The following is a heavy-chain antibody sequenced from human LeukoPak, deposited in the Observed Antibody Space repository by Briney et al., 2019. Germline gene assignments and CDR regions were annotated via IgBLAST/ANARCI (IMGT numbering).Heavy chain of an antibody. CDR3: ARENVDYDFWSGYPNWFDP. Sequence: GGSLRLPCAASGFTFSNYWMSWVRQAPGKGLEWVANIRQDGSEKYYVDSVKGRFTISRDNAKKSLYLQMNSLRAEDTAVYYCARENVDYDFWSGYPNWFDPWGQGTLVTVSS. J-gene: IGHJ5*02. D-gene: IGHD3-3*01. CDR1: GFTFSNYW. CDR2: IRQDGSEK. V-gene: IGHV3-7*05.